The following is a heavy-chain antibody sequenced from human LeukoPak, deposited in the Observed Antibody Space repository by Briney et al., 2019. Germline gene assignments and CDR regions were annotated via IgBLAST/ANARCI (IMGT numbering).Heavy chain of an antibody. CDR3: ARDRDYSFDY. J-gene: IGHJ4*02. V-gene: IGHV3-30*03. CDR1: GFTFVNYG. CDR2: ISYNGNKK. Sequence: GGSLRLSCAASGFTFVNYGFHWVRQAPGKALEWVAFISYNGNKKYGDSVKGRFTISRDNAKNSLYLQMNSLRAEDTAVYYCARDRDYSFDYWGQGALVTVSS.